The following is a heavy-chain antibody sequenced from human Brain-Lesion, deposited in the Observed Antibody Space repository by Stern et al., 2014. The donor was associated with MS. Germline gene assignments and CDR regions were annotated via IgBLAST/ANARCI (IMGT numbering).Heavy chain of an antibody. D-gene: IGHD3-3*01. J-gene: IGHJ6*02. CDR2: INPNTGGT. CDR3: ARDQRGITIFGVVTDYYYLGMDV. CDR1: GYIFTGYY. V-gene: IGHV1-2*02. Sequence: VQLVASGAEVKKPGASVKVSCKTSGYIFTGYYIHWVRQAPGQGLEWMAWINPNTGGTNYAQKCQGRVTMSRDTSISTAYVELSSLTSDDTAVYYCARDQRGITIFGVVTDYYYLGMDVWGQGTTVTVSS.